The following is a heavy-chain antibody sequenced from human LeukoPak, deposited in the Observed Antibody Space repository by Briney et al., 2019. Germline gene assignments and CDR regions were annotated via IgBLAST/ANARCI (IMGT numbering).Heavy chain of an antibody. Sequence: PSETLSLTCTVSGGSISSYYWSWIRQPPGKGLEWIGYIYYSGSTNYNPSLKSRVTISVDTSKNQFSLKLSSVTAADTAEYYCARWVPVQHPYYDILTGYYTHAFDIWGQGTMVTVSS. D-gene: IGHD3-9*01. CDR2: IYYSGST. CDR3: ARWVPVQHPYYDILTGYYTHAFDI. V-gene: IGHV4-59*01. CDR1: GGSISSYY. J-gene: IGHJ3*02.